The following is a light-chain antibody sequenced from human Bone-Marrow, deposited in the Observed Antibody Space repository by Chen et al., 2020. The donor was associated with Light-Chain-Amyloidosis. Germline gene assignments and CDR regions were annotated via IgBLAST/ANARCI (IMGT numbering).Light chain of an antibody. Sequence: EIVMTQSPATLSVSQGERVTLSCRASQSINSDLAWYQQKPGQAPRLLIYRASIRATGSPARFSGSGSGTEFTLTISSLQSEDFAVYYCQQYNNWPPYTFGQGTKLEIK. CDR1: QSINSD. CDR3: QQYNNWPPYT. V-gene: IGKV3-15*01. CDR2: RAS. J-gene: IGKJ2*01.